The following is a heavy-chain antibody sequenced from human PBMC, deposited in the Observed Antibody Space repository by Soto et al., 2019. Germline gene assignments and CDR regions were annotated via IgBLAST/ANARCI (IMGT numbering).Heavy chain of an antibody. D-gene: IGHD6-13*01. V-gene: IGHV4-59*01. CDR2: IYYSGST. CDR1: GGSISSYY. Sequence: SETLSLTCTVSGGSISSYYWSWIRQPPGKGLEWIGYIYYSGSTNYNPSLKSRVTISVDTSKNQFSLKLSSVTAADTAVYYCARGTFGQLVDFDYWGQGTLVTVSS. J-gene: IGHJ4*02. CDR3: ARGTFGQLVDFDY.